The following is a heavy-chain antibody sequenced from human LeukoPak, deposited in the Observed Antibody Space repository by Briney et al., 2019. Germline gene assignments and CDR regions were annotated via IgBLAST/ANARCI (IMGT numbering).Heavy chain of an antibody. CDR1: GYTFTSYG. D-gene: IGHD2-8*01. CDR2: MNPNSGNT. Sequence: GASVKVSCKASGYTFTSYGISWVRQAPGQGLEWVGWMNPNSGNTGYAQKFQGRVTMTRNTSISTAYMELSSLRSEDTAVYYCARFYCTNGVCYNFDYWGQGTLVTVSS. V-gene: IGHV1-8*02. CDR3: ARFYCTNGVCYNFDY. J-gene: IGHJ4*02.